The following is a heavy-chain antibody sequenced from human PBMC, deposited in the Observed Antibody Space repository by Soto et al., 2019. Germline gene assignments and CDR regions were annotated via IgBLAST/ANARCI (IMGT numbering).Heavy chain of an antibody. Sequence: ASVKVSCKASGGTFSSYAISWVRQAPGQGLEWMGGIIPIFGTANYAQKFQGRVTITADESTSTAYMELSSLRSEDTAVYYCAREAGGDYDHAIDIWGQGTMVTVS. CDR1: GGTFSSYA. J-gene: IGHJ3*02. D-gene: IGHD4-17*01. CDR2: IIPIFGTA. CDR3: AREAGGDYDHAIDI. V-gene: IGHV1-69*13.